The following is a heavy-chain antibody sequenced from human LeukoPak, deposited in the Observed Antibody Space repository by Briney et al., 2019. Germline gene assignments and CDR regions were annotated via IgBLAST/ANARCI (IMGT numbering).Heavy chain of an antibody. CDR3: ARDYSGWSLDP. CDR1: GFTFRSSE. CDR2: ISDGGKTK. D-gene: IGHD5-12*01. V-gene: IGHV3-48*03. J-gene: IGHJ5*02. Sequence: GGSLRLSCAAPGFTFRSSEMNWVRQAPGKGLEWVSYISDGGKTKYYADSVKGRFTISRDNAKNSLYLQMNSLRAEDTAVYYCARDYSGWSLDPWGQGTLVTVSS.